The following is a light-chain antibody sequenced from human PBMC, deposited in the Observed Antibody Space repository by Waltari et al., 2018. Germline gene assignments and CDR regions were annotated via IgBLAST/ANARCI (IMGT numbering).Light chain of an antibody. CDR1: QAIRND. V-gene: IGKV1-6*01. CDR2: AAS. CDR3: LQDYNYPWT. J-gene: IGKJ1*01. Sequence: ALQMTQSPSSLSASVGDRVTITCRASQAIRNDLAWYRQKPGKAPKLLIYAASTLQSGVPSRFSGSGSGTDFTLTISSLQPEDFATYYCLQDYNYPWTFGQGTKVEIK.